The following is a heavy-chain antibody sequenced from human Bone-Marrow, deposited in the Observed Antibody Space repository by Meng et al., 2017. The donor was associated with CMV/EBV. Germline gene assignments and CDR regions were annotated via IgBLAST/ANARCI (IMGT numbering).Heavy chain of an antibody. V-gene: IGHV3-7*01. J-gene: IGHJ4*02. CDR3: AREIPGGTVTMAY. Sequence: GESLKISCAGSGFTFSSYWMSWVRQAPGKGLEWVANIKHDGSEKYYVDSVTGRFSISRDNAENSLYLQMNSLRAEDTAVYYCAREIPGGTVTMAYWGQGKLVNVSS. CDR2: IKHDGSEK. CDR1: GFTFSSYW. D-gene: IGHD4-11*01.